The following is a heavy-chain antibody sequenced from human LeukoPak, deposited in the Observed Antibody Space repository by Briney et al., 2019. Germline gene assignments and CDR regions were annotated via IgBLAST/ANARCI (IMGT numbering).Heavy chain of an antibody. CDR3: ARGTWDGDRTFDI. CDR1: GFTFSSYG. J-gene: IGHJ3*02. D-gene: IGHD1-26*01. CDR2: IWYDGSNK. Sequence: QSGGSLRLSCAASGFTFSSYGMHWVRQAPGKGLEWVAVIWYDGSNKYYADSVKGRFTISRDNGKSSLYLQMNSLRDDDAAVYFCARGTWDGDRTFDIWGQGAMVTVSS. V-gene: IGHV3-33*01.